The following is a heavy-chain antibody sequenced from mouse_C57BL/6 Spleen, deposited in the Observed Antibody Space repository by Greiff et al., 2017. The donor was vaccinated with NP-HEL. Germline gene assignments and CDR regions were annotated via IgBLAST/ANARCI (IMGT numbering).Heavy chain of an antibody. J-gene: IGHJ3*01. Sequence: VQLKQSGPELVKPGASVKIPCKASGYTFTDYNMDWVKQSHGKSLEWIGDINPNNGGTIYNQKFKGKATLTVDKSSSTAYMELRSLTSEDTAVYYCARVNYYGSSSFAYWGQGTLVTVSA. CDR2: INPNNGGT. D-gene: IGHD1-1*01. CDR3: ARVNYYGSSSFAY. V-gene: IGHV1-18*01. CDR1: GYTFTDYN.